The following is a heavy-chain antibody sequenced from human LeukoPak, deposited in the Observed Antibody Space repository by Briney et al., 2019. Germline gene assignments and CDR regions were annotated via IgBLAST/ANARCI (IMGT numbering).Heavy chain of an antibody. D-gene: IGHD3-16*01. CDR2: IYHSGST. V-gene: IGHV4-30-2*01. Sequence: SETLSLTCCVSGGSINNGDYYWSWIRQPPGKGLEWIGYIYHSGSTYYNPSLKSRVTISVDRSKNQFSLRLSSVTAADTAVYYCARVGVDAFDIWGQGTMVTVSS. J-gene: IGHJ3*02. CDR3: ARVGVDAFDI. CDR1: GGSINNGDYY.